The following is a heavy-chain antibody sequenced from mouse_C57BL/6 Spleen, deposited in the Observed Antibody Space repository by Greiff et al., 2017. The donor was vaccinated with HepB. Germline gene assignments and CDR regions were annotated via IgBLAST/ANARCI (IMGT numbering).Heavy chain of an antibody. CDR2: IDPSDSET. V-gene: IGHV1-52*01. D-gene: IGHD2-2*01. CDR1: GYTFTSYW. Sequence: QVQLQQPGAELVRPGSSVKLSCKASGYTFTSYWMHWVKQRPIQGLEWIGNIDPSDSETHYNQKFKDKATLTVDKSSSTAYMQLSSLTSEDSAVYYCARGGGYLYFDYWGQGTTLTVSS. CDR3: ARGGGYLYFDY. J-gene: IGHJ2*01.